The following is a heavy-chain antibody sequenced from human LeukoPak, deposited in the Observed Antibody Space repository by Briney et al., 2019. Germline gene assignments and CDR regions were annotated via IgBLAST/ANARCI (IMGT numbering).Heavy chain of an antibody. CDR2: ISSSGSTI. CDR3: AIAARRGDVGYR. V-gene: IGHV3-11*01. Sequence: GSLRLSCAASGFTFSDYYMSWIRQAPGKGLEWVSYISSSGSTIYYADSVKGRFTISRDNAKNSLYLQMNSLRAEDTAVYYCAIAARRGDVGYRWGQGTPVTVSS. CDR1: GFTFSDYY. J-gene: IGHJ4*02. D-gene: IGHD6-6*01.